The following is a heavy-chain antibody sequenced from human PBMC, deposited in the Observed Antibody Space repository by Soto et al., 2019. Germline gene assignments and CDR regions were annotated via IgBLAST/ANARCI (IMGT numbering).Heavy chain of an antibody. V-gene: IGHV3-48*03. Sequence: PGGSLRLSGAASGFTFSSYEMNWVGQAPGKGLEWVSYISSIGSTIYYADSVKGRFTISRDNAKNSLYLQMNSLRGEDTAVYYCARATYSSSYYFDSWGQGTLVTVAS. J-gene: IGHJ4*02. CDR1: GFTFSSYE. CDR2: ISSIGSTI. D-gene: IGHD6-6*01. CDR3: ARATYSSSYYFDS.